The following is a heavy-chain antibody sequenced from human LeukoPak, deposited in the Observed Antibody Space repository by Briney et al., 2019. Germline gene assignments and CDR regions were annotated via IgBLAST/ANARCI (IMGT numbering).Heavy chain of an antibody. Sequence: GGSLRLSCAASGFTVSSSYMSWVRQAPGKGLVWVSRIRGDGTNPIYADSVKGRFTISRDNAKNTLYLQMNSLRAEDTAVYYCARDTYYAPFDPWGQGTLVTVSS. CDR2: IRGDGTNP. D-gene: IGHD2/OR15-2a*01. V-gene: IGHV3-74*01. CDR1: GFTVSSSY. CDR3: ARDTYYAPFDP. J-gene: IGHJ5*02.